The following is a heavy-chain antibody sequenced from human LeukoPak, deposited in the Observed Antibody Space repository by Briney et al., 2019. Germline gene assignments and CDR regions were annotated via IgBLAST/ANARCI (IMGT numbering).Heavy chain of an antibody. CDR3: ANGKKLNY. V-gene: IGHV3-30-3*01. CDR1: GFTFSNHA. J-gene: IGHJ4*02. CDR2: ISFDGTDK. D-gene: IGHD1-26*01. Sequence: PGGSLRLSCAASGFTFSNHAMNWVRQAPGKGLEWVTTISFDGTDKYYADAVTGRFTISRDNSKNTLYLQMNSLRAEDTAVYYCANGKKLNYWGQGTLVTVSS.